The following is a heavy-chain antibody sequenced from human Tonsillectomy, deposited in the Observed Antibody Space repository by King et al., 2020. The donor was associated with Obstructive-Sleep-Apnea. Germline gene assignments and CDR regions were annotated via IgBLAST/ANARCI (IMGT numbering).Heavy chain of an antibody. J-gene: IGHJ6*02. V-gene: IGHV3-74*01. CDR2: INSDGSST. D-gene: IGHD3-22*01. CDR3: ARESDYYDSSGYYFPYYYYGMDV. CDR1: GFTFSSYW. Sequence: VQLVESGGGLVQPGGSLRLSCAASGFTFSSYWMHWVRQAPGKGLVWVSRINSDGSSTSYADSVKGRFTISRDNAKNTLYLQMNSLRAEETAVYYCARESDYYDSSGYYFPYYYYGMDVWGQGTTVTVSS.